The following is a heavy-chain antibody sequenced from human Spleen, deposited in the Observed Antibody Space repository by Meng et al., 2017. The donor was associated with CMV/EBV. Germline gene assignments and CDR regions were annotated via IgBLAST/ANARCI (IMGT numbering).Heavy chain of an antibody. D-gene: IGHD3-3*01. CDR2: IYSGGSST. Sequence: GGSLRLSCAASGFTFSSYAMSWVRQAPGKGLEWVSVIYSGGSSTYYADSVKGRFTISRDNSKNTLYLQMNSLRAEDTAVYYCAKVSARGDYYDFWSGPMDVWGQGTTVTVSS. V-gene: IGHV3-23*03. J-gene: IGHJ6*02. CDR1: GFTFSSYA. CDR3: AKVSARGDYYDFWSGPMDV.